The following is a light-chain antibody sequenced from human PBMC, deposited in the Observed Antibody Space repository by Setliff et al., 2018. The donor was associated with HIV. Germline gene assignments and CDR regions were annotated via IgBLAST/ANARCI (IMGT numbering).Light chain of an antibody. CDR2: EVS. Sequence: QSALTQPAPLSGSPGQSITISCTGTSSDVGSYNLVSWYQQHPGKAPQLIIYEVSKRPSGVSNRFSGSKSGNTASLTISGLQAEDEADYYCCSYAGSSTYVFGTGTKVTVL. CDR3: CSYAGSSTYV. CDR1: SSDVGSYNL. V-gene: IGLV2-23*02. J-gene: IGLJ1*01.